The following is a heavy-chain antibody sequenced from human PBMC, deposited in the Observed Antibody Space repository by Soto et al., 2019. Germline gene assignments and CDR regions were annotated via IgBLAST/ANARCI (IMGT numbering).Heavy chain of an antibody. CDR3: ASSGEYCSSTSCPTYYYYMDV. CDR2: IYYSGST. Sequence: QVQLQESGPGLVKPSETLSLTCTVSGGSISSYYWSWIRQPPGKGLEWIGYIYYSGSTNYNPSLKSRVTISVDTSKNQFSLKLSSVTAADTAVYYCASSGEYCSSTSCPTYYYYMDVWGKGTTVTVSS. D-gene: IGHD2-2*01. CDR1: GGSISSYY. J-gene: IGHJ6*03. V-gene: IGHV4-59*08.